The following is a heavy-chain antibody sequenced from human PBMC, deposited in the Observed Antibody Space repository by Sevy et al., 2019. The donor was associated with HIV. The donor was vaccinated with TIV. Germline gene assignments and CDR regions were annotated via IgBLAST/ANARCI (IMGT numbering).Heavy chain of an antibody. CDR2: ISGSGGST. Sequence: GGSLRLSCAASGFTFSSYAMSWVRQAPGKGLEWVSAISGSGGSTYYADSVKGRFTISRDNSKNTLYLQMNSLRAEDTAVYYCAKARGSSGWYIRYYFDYWGQGTLVTVSS. D-gene: IGHD6-19*01. J-gene: IGHJ4*02. CDR1: GFTFSSYA. V-gene: IGHV3-23*01. CDR3: AKARGSSGWYIRYYFDY.